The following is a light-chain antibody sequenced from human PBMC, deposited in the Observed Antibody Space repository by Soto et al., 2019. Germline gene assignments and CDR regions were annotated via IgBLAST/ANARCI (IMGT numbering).Light chain of an antibody. J-gene: IGKJ3*01. CDR1: QSISNY. CDR2: AAS. Sequence: DIQMTQSPYSLSASVGDRVTITCRSSQSISNYLTWFQQKPGKAPKLLIYAASSLHTGVPSRFSGSGSGTDFTLTISSLQPEDFATYYCLQIYTTPLTFGPGTKVDIK. CDR3: LQIYTTPLT. V-gene: IGKV1-39*01.